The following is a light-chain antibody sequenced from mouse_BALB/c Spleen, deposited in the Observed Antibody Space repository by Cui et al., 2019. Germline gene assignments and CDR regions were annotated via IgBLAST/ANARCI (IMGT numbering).Light chain of an antibody. CDR3: KQSYNLRT. CDR1: QSLLNSRTRKNY. CDR2: GAS. V-gene: IGKV8-21*01. J-gene: IGKJ1*01. Sequence: DVVISQSPSSLAVSAGEKVTMSCKSSQSLLNSRTRKNYLAWYQKKPGQSTKLLIYGASTRESGVPDRLTGSGSGTDFTLSISSVQAEELAVYYCKQSYNLRTFGGGTKLEIK.